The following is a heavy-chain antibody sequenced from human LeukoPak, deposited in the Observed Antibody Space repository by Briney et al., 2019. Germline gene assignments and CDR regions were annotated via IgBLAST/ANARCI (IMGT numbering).Heavy chain of an antibody. J-gene: IGHJ4*02. CDR1: GYRFSSYW. CDR3: VRALGYCSSGSCYYYDY. CDR2: IYPGDSET. D-gene: IGHD2-15*01. V-gene: IGHV5-51*01. Sequence: GESLKISCKGSGYRFSSYWIGWVRQLPGKGLEWMGIIYPGDSETRYSPSFQGQVTIAADKSISTAYLQWSSLKASDTAMYYCVRALGYCSSGSCYYYDYWGQGTLVTVSS.